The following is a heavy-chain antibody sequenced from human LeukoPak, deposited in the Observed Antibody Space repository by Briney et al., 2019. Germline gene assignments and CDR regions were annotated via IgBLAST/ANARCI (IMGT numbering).Heavy chain of an antibody. V-gene: IGHV4-34*01. Sequence: AETLSLTCAVYGGSFSGYYWSWIRQPPGKGVEWSGEINNSGRTNYNPPLKSRVNISERTSKNQFALKQSAVKAADTAVYYCARXXSPLLXXXXYWGQGTXVT. J-gene: IGHJ4*02. CDR3: ARXXSPLLXXXXY. D-gene: IGHD2-15*01. CDR1: GGSFSGYY. CDR2: INNSGRT.